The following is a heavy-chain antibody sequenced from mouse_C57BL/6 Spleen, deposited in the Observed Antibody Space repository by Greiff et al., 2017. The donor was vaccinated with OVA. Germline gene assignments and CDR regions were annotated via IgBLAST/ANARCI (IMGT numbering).Heavy chain of an antibody. V-gene: IGHV1-61*01. D-gene: IGHD1-1*01. J-gene: IGHJ2*01. CDR2: IYPSDSET. CDR3: ARGFTTVVAFDY. CDR1: GYTFTSYW. Sequence: QVQLKQPGAELVRPGSSVKLSCKASGYTFTSYWMDWVKQRPGQGLEWIGNIYPSDSETHYNQKFKDKATLTVAKSSSTAYMQLSSLTSEDSAVYYCARGFTTVVAFDYWGQGTTLTVSS.